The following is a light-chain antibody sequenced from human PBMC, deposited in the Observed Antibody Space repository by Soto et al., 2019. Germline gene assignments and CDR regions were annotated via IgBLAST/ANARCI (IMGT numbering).Light chain of an antibody. J-gene: IGKJ4*01. Sequence: DIVMTQSPDSLTVSLGERATINCKSSQSVLYSSNNKNYLAWYQQKPGQPPKLLIYWASTRESGVPDRFSGSGSGPDFTLTISSLQAEDVAVSSCQQYYRTPLTFGGGTQVEIK. CDR3: QQYYRTPLT. CDR2: WAS. V-gene: IGKV4-1*01. CDR1: QSVLYSSNNKNY.